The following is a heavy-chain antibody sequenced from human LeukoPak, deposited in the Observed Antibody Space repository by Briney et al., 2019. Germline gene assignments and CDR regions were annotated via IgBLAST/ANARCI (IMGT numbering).Heavy chain of an antibody. D-gene: IGHD1-14*01. CDR1: GFTFSGYG. V-gene: IGHV3-33*01. J-gene: IGHJ4*02. CDR3: TRDNANRAYDY. Sequence: PGGSLRLSCEVSGFTFSGYGMHWVRQAPGKGPEWVAVVWANGNTKYYADSVKGRFTISRDNSKNTLHLQIDSLRAEDTATYYCTRDNANRAYDYWGQGTLVTVSS. CDR2: VWANGNTK.